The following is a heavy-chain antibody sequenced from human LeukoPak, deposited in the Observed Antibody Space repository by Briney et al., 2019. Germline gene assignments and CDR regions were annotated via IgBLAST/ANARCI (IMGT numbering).Heavy chain of an antibody. J-gene: IGHJ3*02. CDR1: GYTFTSYG. V-gene: IGHV1-18*01. CDR2: IGAYNGNT. Sequence: ASVKVSCKASGYTFTSYGISWVRQAPGQGLEWMGWIGAYNGNTNYAQKIQGRVTMTTDTPTSTAYMELRSLRSDDTAVYYCASANYYDSVGYYGGDAFDIWGQGTMVTVSS. CDR3: ASANYYDSVGYYGGDAFDI. D-gene: IGHD3-22*01.